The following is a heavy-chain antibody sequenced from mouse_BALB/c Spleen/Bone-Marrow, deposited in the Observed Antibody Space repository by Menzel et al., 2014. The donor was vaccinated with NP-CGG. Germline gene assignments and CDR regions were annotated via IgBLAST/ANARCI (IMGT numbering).Heavy chain of an antibody. J-gene: IGHJ3*01. CDR3: ARSRYDRGFAY. Sequence: QVQLQQSGPGLVQPSQSLSITCTVSGFSLTSYGVHWVRQSPGKGLEWLGVIWSGGSTDYNAAFISRLSISKDNSKSQVFFKMNSLQADVTAIYYCARSRYDRGFAYWGQGTLVTVSA. D-gene: IGHD2-12*01. CDR2: IWSGGST. V-gene: IGHV2-4-1*01. CDR1: GFSLTSYG.